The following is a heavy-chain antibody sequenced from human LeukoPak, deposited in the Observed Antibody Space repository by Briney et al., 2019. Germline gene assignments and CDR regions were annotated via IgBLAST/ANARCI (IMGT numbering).Heavy chain of an antibody. J-gene: IGHJ6*03. Sequence: SETLSHTCTVSGDSISTGSYYWGWIRQPPGKRLEWIGSIYHTGNTYYNPSLRSRATISVDTSKNHFSLKLNSVTAADTAVYYCARGTVHSCSPLEYYYYMDVWGKGATVTVSS. CDR3: ARGTVHSCSPLEYYYYMDV. V-gene: IGHV4-39*07. CDR2: IYHTGNT. D-gene: IGHD2-15*01. CDR1: GDSISTGSYY.